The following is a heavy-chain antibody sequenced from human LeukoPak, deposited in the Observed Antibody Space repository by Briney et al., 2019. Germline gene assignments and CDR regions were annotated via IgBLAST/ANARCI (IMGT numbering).Heavy chain of an antibody. CDR2: ISAYNGNT. Sequence: ASVKVSCKASGYTFTSYGISWVRQAPGQGLEWMGWISAYNGNTNYAQKLQGRVTMTTDTSTSTAYMELRSLRSDDTAVYYCARVSLTYGDYDFGYWGQGTLVTVSS. CDR1: GYTFTSYG. V-gene: IGHV1-18*01. D-gene: IGHD4-17*01. J-gene: IGHJ4*02. CDR3: ARVSLTYGDYDFGY.